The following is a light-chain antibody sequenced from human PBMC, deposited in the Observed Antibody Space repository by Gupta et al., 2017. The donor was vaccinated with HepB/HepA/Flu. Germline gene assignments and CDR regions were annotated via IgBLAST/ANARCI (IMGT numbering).Light chain of an antibody. V-gene: IGLV1-47*01. CDR3: AAWDDSLSGPV. Sequence: QSVLPQPPAASGPPGQRVTISCSGSSSNIGTNYVYWYQQLPGPAPKVLIYRNNQRLSGVPDRFSGSKSGTSASLAISGLRSEDEADYYCAAWDDSLSGPVFGGGTQLTVL. CDR1: SSNIGTNY. CDR2: RNN. J-gene: IGLJ7*01.